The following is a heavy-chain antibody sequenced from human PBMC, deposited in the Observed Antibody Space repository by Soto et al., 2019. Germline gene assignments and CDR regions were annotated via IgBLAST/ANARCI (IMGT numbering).Heavy chain of an antibody. CDR1: GYTFTSYA. J-gene: IGHJ4*02. Sequence: ASVKVSCKASGYTFTSYAMHWVRQAPGQRLEWMGWISAYNRKTDYAQKFQGRVIMTTDTSTSTAYMELRSLRSYDTAVYYCARDRSSSSLWGQGTLVTVSS. D-gene: IGHD6-6*01. CDR3: ARDRSSSSL. V-gene: IGHV1-18*01. CDR2: ISAYNRKT.